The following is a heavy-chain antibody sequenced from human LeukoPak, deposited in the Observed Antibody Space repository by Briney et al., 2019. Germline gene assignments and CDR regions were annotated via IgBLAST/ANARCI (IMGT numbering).Heavy chain of an antibody. J-gene: IGHJ6*02. V-gene: IGHV1-69*04. Sequence: ASVKVSCKASGGTFSSYAISWVRQAPGQGLEWMGRIIPILGIANYAQKFQGRVTITADKSTSTAYMELSSLRSEDTAVYYCASLASGAQRYYYYGMDVWGQGTTVTVSS. D-gene: IGHD1-26*01. CDR3: ASLASGAQRYYYYGMDV. CDR1: GGTFSSYA. CDR2: IIPILGIA.